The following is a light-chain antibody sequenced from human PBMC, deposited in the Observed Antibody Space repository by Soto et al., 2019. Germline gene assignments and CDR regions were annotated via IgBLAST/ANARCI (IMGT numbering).Light chain of an antibody. CDR3: QQYNSCRRT. J-gene: IGKJ1*01. CDR1: QSISSW. CDR2: DAS. Sequence: IQRTQAPSTLAGSGGGKGTITFRASQSISSWLDWYQQKTGKAPKLLIYDASSLESGVPSRFSGSGSGTEFTLTISSLQPDDFATYFCQQYNSCRRTSGQGAKADI. V-gene: IGKV1-5*01.